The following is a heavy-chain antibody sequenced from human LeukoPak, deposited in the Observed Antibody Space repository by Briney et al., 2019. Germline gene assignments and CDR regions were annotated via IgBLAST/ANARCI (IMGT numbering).Heavy chain of an antibody. V-gene: IGHV3-21*01. CDR2: ISSSSSYI. CDR3: ASEAWESSGYLHY. CDR1: GFTFSSYS. D-gene: IGHD3-22*01. Sequence: GGSLRLSCAASGFTFSSYSMNWVRQAPGKGLEWVSSISSSSSYIYYADSVKGRFTISRDNAKNSLYLQMNSLRAEDTAVYYCASEAWESSGYLHYWGQGTLVTVSS. J-gene: IGHJ4*02.